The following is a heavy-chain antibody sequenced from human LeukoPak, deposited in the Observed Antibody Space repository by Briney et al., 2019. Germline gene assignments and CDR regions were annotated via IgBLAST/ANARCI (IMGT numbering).Heavy chain of an antibody. D-gene: IGHD3-22*01. CDR2: IKQDGSEK. Sequence: GRSLRLSCAASGFTFSSCWMSWVRQAPGKGLEWVANIKQDGSEKYYVDSVKGRFTISRDNAKNSLYPQMNSLRAEDTAVYYCARVRDPRQYHYDNSGYRNAFDIWGQGTMVTVSS. V-gene: IGHV3-7*01. CDR3: ARVRDPRQYHYDNSGYRNAFDI. CDR1: GFTFSSCW. J-gene: IGHJ3*02.